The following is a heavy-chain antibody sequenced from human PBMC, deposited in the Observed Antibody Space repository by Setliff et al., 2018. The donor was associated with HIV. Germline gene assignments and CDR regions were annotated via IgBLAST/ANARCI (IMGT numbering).Heavy chain of an antibody. CDR2: IYTSGST. Sequence: SETLSLTCTVSGGSISTSYWNWIRQPPGKGLEWIAYIYTSGSTNYNPSLKSRVTISVDTSKNQFSLKQSSVTAADTAVYYCARGLSFYDPGGFDYWGQGTLVTVSS. J-gene: IGHJ4*02. D-gene: IGHD3-22*01. CDR3: ARGLSFYDPGGFDY. V-gene: IGHV4-4*09. CDR1: GGSISTSY.